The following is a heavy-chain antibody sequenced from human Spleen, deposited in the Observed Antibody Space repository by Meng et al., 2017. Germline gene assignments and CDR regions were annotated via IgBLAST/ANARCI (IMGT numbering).Heavy chain of an antibody. V-gene: IGHV4-31*03. J-gene: IGHJ5*02. CDR3: AREGSYHWFDP. CDR1: GVSISSGGYY. CDR2: IYHSGST. D-gene: IGHD3-10*01. Sequence: QVQLQESCPGLVKPSQTMSVTCTVSGVSISSGGYYWSCIRQHTGQGLEWLGNIYHSGSTSYSPSLKGRIAISVDTTNNPFSLKLTSVTAADTAVYFCAREGSYHWFDPWGQGTLVTVSS.